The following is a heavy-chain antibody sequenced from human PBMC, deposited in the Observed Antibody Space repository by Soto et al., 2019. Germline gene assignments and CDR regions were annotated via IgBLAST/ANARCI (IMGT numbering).Heavy chain of an antibody. CDR3: AKGYCSSTSCYGYGMDV. J-gene: IGHJ6*02. V-gene: IGHV3-30*18. D-gene: IGHD2-2*01. CDR2: ISYDGSNK. CDR1: GFTFSSYG. Sequence: PGGSLRLSCAASGFTFSSYGMHWVRQAPGKGLEWVAVISYDGSNKYYADSVKGRFTISRDNSKNTLYLQMNSLRAEDTAVYYCAKGYCSSTSCYGYGMDVWGQGTTVTVSS.